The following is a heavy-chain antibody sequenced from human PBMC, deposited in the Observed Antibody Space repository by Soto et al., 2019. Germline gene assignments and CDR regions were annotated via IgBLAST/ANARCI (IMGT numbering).Heavy chain of an antibody. CDR2: IYYRGNT. D-gene: IGHD3-9*01. CDR3: ARLEGLATISYYFDF. J-gene: IGHJ4*02. V-gene: IGHV4-39*01. Sequence: SETHSLRYSVADGYIISHKYYWSWIRQPPGKGLEWIGSIYYRGNTYYNPSLQTRVTISLDKSKSQFSLRLNSVTAADSAVYFCARLEGLATISYYFDFWGQGAPVTVS. CDR1: DGYIISHKYY.